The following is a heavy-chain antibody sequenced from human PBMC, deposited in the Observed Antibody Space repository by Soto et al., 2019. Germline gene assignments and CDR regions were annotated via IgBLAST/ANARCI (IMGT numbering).Heavy chain of an antibody. V-gene: IGHV4-30-4*01. D-gene: IGHD3-9*01. J-gene: IGHJ6*02. CDR1: GGSISSGDYY. CDR3: ASVDIWTGGTGRLYGIDV. Sequence: SETLSLTCTVSGGSISSGDYYWSWSRHPPGKGREWIGYIYYSGSTYCNPYLKSRVTISVDTSKNQFSLKLSSVTDADAAVYYCASVDIWTGGTGRLYGIDVWGEGTTVAV. CDR2: IYYSGST.